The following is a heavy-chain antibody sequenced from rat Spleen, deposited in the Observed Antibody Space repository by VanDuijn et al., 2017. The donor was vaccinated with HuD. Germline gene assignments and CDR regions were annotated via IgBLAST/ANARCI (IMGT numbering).Heavy chain of an antibody. CDR2: IDYSGRT. J-gene: IGHJ3*01. V-gene: IGHV3-1*01. CDR1: GYSITSNY. D-gene: IGHD1-10*01. Sequence: EVQLQESGPGLVKPSQSLSLTCSVTGYSITSNYWGWIRKFPGNKMEWMGYIDYSGRTSYNPSLKSRISITRDTSKNQFFLQLNSVTTEDTATYYCTRYNNGFAYWGQGTLVTVSS. CDR3: TRYNNGFAY.